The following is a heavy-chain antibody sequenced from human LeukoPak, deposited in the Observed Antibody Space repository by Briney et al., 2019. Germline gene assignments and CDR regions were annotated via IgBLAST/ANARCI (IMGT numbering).Heavy chain of an antibody. CDR1: GYTFTTYY. D-gene: IGHD5-18*01. V-gene: IGHV1-46*01. CDR2: INPSGGST. Sequence: GASVKVPCKASGYTFTTYYMHWVRQAPGQGLEWMGMINPSGGSTRYAQKFQGRVTMTRDTSTSTVYMELTSLRSDDTAAYYCARGNTAMVTGTDYWGQGTLVTVSS. J-gene: IGHJ4*02. CDR3: ARGNTAMVTGTDY.